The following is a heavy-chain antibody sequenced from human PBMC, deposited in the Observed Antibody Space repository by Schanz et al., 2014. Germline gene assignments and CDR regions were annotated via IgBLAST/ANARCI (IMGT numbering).Heavy chain of an antibody. CDR1: GFTFSNYA. D-gene: IGHD6-19*01. CDR2: FIVDSGNT. CDR3: AKLSSSGRLAGYFDY. Sequence: EVQLLESGGGLVRSGGSLRLSCAASGFTFSNYAMSWVRQAPGKGLEWVSGFIVDSGNTYYAGSVKGRFSISRDYSKNTLYLQMSSLRAEDTAIYYCAKLSSSGRLAGYFDYWGQGALVTVSS. V-gene: IGHV3-23*01. J-gene: IGHJ4*02.